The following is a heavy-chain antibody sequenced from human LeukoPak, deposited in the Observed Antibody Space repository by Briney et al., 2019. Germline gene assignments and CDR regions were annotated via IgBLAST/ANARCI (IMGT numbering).Heavy chain of an antibody. Sequence: GGSLRLSCAASGFTFSNAWMNWVRQAPGKGLEWVGRIKSKTDGGTTDYAAPVKGRFTISRDDSKNTLYLQMNSLKTEDTAVYYCTTEYYDFWSGYPQRGQGILVTVSS. CDR3: TTEYYDFWSGYPQ. CDR1: GFTFSNAW. J-gene: IGHJ4*02. CDR2: IKSKTDGGTT. V-gene: IGHV3-15*07. D-gene: IGHD3-3*01.